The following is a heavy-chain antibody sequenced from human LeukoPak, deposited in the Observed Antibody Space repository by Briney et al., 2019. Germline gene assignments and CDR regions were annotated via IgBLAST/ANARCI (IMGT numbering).Heavy chain of an antibody. J-gene: IGHJ2*01. CDR3: AKALNYWYFDL. Sequence: AGGSLRLSYAASGFTFSSYDMSWVRQAPGKGLEWVSASGADDGTTYADSVKGRFTISRDNSKNTLYLQMNSLRVEDTATYYCAKALNYWYFDLWGRGSLVTVSS. CDR1: GFTFSSYD. CDR2: SGADDGTT. V-gene: IGHV3-23*01.